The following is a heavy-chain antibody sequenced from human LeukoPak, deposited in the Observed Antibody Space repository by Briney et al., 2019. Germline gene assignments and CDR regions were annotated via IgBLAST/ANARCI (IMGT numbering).Heavy chain of an antibody. V-gene: IGHV1-46*01. Sequence: ASVKVSCKASGGTFSSYAISWVRQAPGQGLEWMGIIIPSGGGTSYAQKFQGRVTMTRDTSTSTVYMELSSLRSEDTAVYYCVREADYYFDYWGQGTLVTVSS. D-gene: IGHD6-13*01. CDR2: IIPSGGGT. CDR1: GGTFSSYA. J-gene: IGHJ4*02. CDR3: VREADYYFDY.